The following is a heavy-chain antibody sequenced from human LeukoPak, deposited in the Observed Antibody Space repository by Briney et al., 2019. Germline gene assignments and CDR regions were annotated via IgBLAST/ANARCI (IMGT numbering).Heavy chain of an antibody. CDR1: GGTFSSYA. V-gene: IGHV1-69*13. D-gene: IGHD3-22*01. CDR2: IIPIFGTA. CDR3: ARQTDSSGYYRDY. J-gene: IGHJ4*02. Sequence: SVKVSCKASGGTFSSYAISWARQAPGQGLEWMGGIIPIFGTANYAQKFQGRVTITADESTSTAYMELSSLRSEDTAVYYCARQTDSSGYYRDYWGQGTLVTVSS.